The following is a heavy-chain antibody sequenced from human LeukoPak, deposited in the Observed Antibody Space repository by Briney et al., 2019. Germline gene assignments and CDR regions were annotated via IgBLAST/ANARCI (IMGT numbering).Heavy chain of an antibody. CDR1: GFTFSSYA. J-gene: IGHJ4*02. CDR3: AKDSGIAVAGD. V-gene: IGHV3-23*01. D-gene: IGHD6-19*01. CDR2: ISGSGGST. Sequence: GGSLRLSCAASGFTFSSYAMSWVRQAPGKGLEWVSAISGSGGSTYYADSVKGRFTISRDNSKNTLYLQMNSLRAEDTAVYCCAKDSGIAVAGDWGQGTLVTVSS.